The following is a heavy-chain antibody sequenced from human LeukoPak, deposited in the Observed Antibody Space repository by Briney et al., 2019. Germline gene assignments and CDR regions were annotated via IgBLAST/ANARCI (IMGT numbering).Heavy chain of an antibody. CDR3: ARGIAVAGYYFDY. V-gene: IGHV1-8*01. Sequence: ASVKVSCKASGYTFTSYDINWVRQATGQGLERMGWMNPNSGNTGYAQKFQGRVTMTRNTSISTAYMELSSLRSEDTAVYYCARGIAVAGYYFDYWGQGTLVTVSS. CDR1: GYTFTSYD. J-gene: IGHJ4*02. D-gene: IGHD6-19*01. CDR2: MNPNSGNT.